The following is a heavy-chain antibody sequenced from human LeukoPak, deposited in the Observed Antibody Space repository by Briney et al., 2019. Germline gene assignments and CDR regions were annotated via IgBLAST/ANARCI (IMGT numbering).Heavy chain of an antibody. D-gene: IGHD3-10*01. CDR2: IIPIFGTA. J-gene: IGHJ4*02. Sequence: SVKVSCKASGGTFSSYAISWVRQAPGQGLEWMGGIIPIFGTANYAQKFQGRVTITADESTSTAYMELSSLRSEDTAVYYCARVGITMVRGAPGSYYFDYWGQGTLVTVSS. V-gene: IGHV1-69*01. CDR3: ARVGITMVRGAPGSYYFDY. CDR1: GGTFSSYA.